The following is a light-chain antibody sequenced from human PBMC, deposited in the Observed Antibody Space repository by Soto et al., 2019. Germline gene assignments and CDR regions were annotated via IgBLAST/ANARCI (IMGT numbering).Light chain of an antibody. Sequence: EIVLTQSPGTLSLSPGERATLTCRASQSVSSTYLAWYQQKPGQAPRLLMYDASTRATGIPDRFRGSGSGTEFTLTISRLEPEDFAVYYCQQFGTSFPYTFGQGTKLDIK. CDR3: QQFGTSFPYT. CDR2: DAS. V-gene: IGKV3-20*01. J-gene: IGKJ2*01. CDR1: QSVSSTY.